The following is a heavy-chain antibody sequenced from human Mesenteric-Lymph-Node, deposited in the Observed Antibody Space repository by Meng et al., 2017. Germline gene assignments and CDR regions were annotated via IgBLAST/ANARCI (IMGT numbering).Heavy chain of an antibody. CDR1: GYTFTSYG. CDR3: AREWYRKLDF. D-gene: IGHD6-13*01. CDR2: IKPDSGGT. V-gene: IGHV1-2*02. J-gene: IGHJ4*02. Sequence: ASVKVSCKASGYTFTSYGISWVRQAPGQGLEWLGWIKPDSGGTNYAQNFQGRVTMARDTSISTAYMELSRLTSDDTAVYYCAREWYRKLDFWGQGTLVTVSS.